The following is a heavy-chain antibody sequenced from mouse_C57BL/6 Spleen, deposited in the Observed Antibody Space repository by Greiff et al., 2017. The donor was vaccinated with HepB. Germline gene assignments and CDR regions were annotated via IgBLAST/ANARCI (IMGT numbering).Heavy chain of an antibody. V-gene: IGHV1-59*01. CDR3: ARAGLRPYAMGY. CDR2: IDPSDSYT. Sequence: QVQLQQPGAELVRPGTSVKLSCKASGYTFTSYWMHWVKQRPGQGLEWIGVIDPSDSYTNYNQKFKGKATLTVDTSSSTAYMQLSSLTSEDSAVYYGARAGLRPYAMGYWGQGTSGTVSA. CDR1: GYTFTSYW. J-gene: IGHJ4*01. D-gene: IGHD2-4*01.